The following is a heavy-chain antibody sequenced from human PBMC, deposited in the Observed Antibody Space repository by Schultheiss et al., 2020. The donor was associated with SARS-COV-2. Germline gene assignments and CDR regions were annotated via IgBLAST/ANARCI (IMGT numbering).Heavy chain of an antibody. V-gene: IGHV4-61*01. D-gene: IGHD3-9*01. Sequence: SETLSLTCTVSGGSVSSGSYYWSWIRQPPGKGLDWIGYIYYSGSTNYNPSLKSRVTISVDTSKNQFSLKLSSVTAADTAVYYCARDPWYDILTGFDYYGMDVWGQGTTVTVSS. CDR2: IYYSGST. CDR1: GGSVSSGSYY. J-gene: IGHJ6*02. CDR3: ARDPWYDILTGFDYYGMDV.